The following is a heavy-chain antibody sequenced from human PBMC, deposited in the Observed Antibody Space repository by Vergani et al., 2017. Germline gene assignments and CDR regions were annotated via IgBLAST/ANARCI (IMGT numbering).Heavy chain of an antibody. CDR1: GYSITELT. CDR3: AIVTDYYDSRGYYLVY. Sequence: QVQLVQSGSEVRKPGASVKVACQVSGYSITELTIHWVRQAPGKGLEWMGGFDPAHGEVTFAHHIQGRVTMTEDRSTDTAYMELSSWRPEDTALYYGAIVTDYYDSRGYYLVYSWQGSLVTVSP. V-gene: IGHV1-24*01. D-gene: IGHD3-22*01. J-gene: IGHJ4*02. CDR2: FDPAHGEV.